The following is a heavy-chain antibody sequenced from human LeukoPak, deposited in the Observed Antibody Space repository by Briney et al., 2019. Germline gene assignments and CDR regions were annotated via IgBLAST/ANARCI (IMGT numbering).Heavy chain of an antibody. CDR1: GFTFSSYA. Sequence: GGSLRLSCAASGFTFSSYAMSWVRQAPGKGLEWVSAISGSGGSTYYADSVKGRFTISRDNSKNTLYLQMNGLRAEDTAVYYCAKDRYSSGCHDYWGQGTLVTVSS. V-gene: IGHV3-23*01. CDR3: AKDRYSSGCHDY. CDR2: ISGSGGST. D-gene: IGHD6-19*01. J-gene: IGHJ4*02.